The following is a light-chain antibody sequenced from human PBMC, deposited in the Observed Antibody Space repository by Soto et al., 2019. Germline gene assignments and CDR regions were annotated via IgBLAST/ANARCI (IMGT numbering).Light chain of an antibody. V-gene: IGLV1-36*01. Sequence: QSVLTQPPSVSEGPGQRVTISCSGSTSNIGKNTVNWYQQLPGEAPKLFIYYDDLLASGVSDRFSGSKSGTSASLAISRLQSEDEAHYYCGAWDDSLNGWVFGGGTKLIVL. CDR1: TSNIGKNT. J-gene: IGLJ3*02. CDR3: GAWDDSLNGWV. CDR2: YDD.